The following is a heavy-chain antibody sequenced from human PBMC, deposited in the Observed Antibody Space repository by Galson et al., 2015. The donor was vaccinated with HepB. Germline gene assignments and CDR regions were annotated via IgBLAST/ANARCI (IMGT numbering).Heavy chain of an antibody. CDR3: ARARGPATTFDY. D-gene: IGHD2-2*01. CDR2: IYYSGST. Sequence: TLSLTCTVSGGSLSSGDYYWSWIRQHPGKGLEWIGYIYYSGSTYYNPSLKSRVTISVDTSKNQFSLKLSSVTAADTAVYYCARARGPATTFDYWGQGTVVTVSS. J-gene: IGHJ4*02. V-gene: IGHV4-31*03. CDR1: GGSLSSGDYY.